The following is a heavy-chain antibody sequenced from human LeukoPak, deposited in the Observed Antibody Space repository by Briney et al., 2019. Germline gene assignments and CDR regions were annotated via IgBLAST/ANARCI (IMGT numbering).Heavy chain of an antibody. Sequence: GGSLRLSCAASGFTVSSDYMSWVRQAPGKGLGWVSVIYSGGSTYYADSVKGRFTISRDNSKNTLYLQMNSLRAEDTAVYYCARTVVTYYFDYWGQGTLVTVSS. CDR2: IYSGGST. CDR3: ARTVVTYYFDY. D-gene: IGHD4-23*01. J-gene: IGHJ4*02. V-gene: IGHV3-66*02. CDR1: GFTVSSDY.